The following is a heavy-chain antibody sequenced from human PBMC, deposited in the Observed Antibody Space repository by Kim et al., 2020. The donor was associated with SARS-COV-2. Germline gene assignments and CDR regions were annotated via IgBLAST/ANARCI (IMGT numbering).Heavy chain of an antibody. Sequence: GGSLRLSCAASGFTFSSYAMSWVRQAPGKGLEWVSAISGSGGSTYYADSVKGRFTISRDNSKNTLYLQMNSLRAEDTAVYYCAKDLYCSSTSCYSAYYGMDVWGQGTTVTVSS. CDR3: AKDLYCSSTSCYSAYYGMDV. J-gene: IGHJ6*02. D-gene: IGHD2-2*02. V-gene: IGHV3-23*01. CDR1: GFTFSSYA. CDR2: ISGSGGST.